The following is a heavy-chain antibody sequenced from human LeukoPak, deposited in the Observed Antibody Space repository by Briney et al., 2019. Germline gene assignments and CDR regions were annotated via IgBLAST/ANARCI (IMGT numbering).Heavy chain of an antibody. D-gene: IGHD2-15*01. V-gene: IGHV3-64D*06. CDR1: GVTFSSYA. Sequence: GGSLRLSCSASGVTFSSYAMHWVRQAPGKGLEYVSAISSNGGSTYYADSVKGRFTISRDNSKNTLYLQMSSLRAEDTAVYYCVGSFVVVVAATPSWFDPWGQGTLVTVSS. J-gene: IGHJ5*02. CDR2: ISSNGGST. CDR3: VGSFVVVVAATPSWFDP.